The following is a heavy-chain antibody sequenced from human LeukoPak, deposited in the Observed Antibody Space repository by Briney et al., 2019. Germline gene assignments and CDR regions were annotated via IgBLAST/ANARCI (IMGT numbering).Heavy chain of an antibody. Sequence: GGSLRLSCAASGFAFSSYSMNWVRQAPGKGLEWVSSISSSRSYTYYADSVRGRFTISRDNAKNSLYLQMNSLRAEDTAVYYCARGDTNFDYWGQGTLVTVSS. CDR1: GFAFSSYS. CDR3: ARGDTNFDY. V-gene: IGHV3-21*01. CDR2: ISSSRSYT. D-gene: IGHD1-26*01. J-gene: IGHJ4*02.